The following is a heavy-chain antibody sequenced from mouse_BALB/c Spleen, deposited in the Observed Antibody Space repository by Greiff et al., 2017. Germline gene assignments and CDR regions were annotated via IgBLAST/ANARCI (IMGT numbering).Heavy chain of an antibody. CDR2: ISSGGSYT. CDR3: ARDGDYYDYPLFAY. V-gene: IGHV5-9-4*01. Sequence: EVKLVESGGGLVKPGGSLKLSCAASGFTFSSYAMSWVRQSPEKRLEWVAEISSGGSYTYYPDTVTGRFTISRDNAKNTLYLEMSSLRSEDTAMYYCARDGDYYDYPLFAYWGQGTLVTVSA. CDR1: GFTFSSYA. D-gene: IGHD2-4*01. J-gene: IGHJ3*01.